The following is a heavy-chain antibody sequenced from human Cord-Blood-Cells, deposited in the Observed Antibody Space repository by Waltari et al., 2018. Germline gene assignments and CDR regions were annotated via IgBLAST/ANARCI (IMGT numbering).Heavy chain of an antibody. CDR3: AAYSSGWYGLY. D-gene: IGHD6-19*01. CDR2: INPNSGGT. CDR1: GYTFTGYY. Sequence: QVQLVQSGAEVKKTGASVKVSCKASGYTFTGYYMHWVRQAPGQGLEWMVLINPNSGGTNNAQQFQGRVTMTRDTSISTTYMELSRLRSDDTAVYYCAAYSSGWYGLYWGQGTLVTVSS. V-gene: IGHV1-2*02. J-gene: IGHJ4*02.